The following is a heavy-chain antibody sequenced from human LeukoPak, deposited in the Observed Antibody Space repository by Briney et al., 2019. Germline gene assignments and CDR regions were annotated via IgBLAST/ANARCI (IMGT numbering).Heavy chain of an antibody. V-gene: IGHV3-30*04. CDR1: GFTFSSYA. Sequence: PGGSLRLSCAASGFTFSSYAMHWVRQAPGKGLEWVAVISYDGSNKYYADSVKGRFTISRDNSKNTLYLQMNNLRAEDTAVYYCASVRGPYYFDYWGQGTLVTVSS. D-gene: IGHD3-10*01. J-gene: IGHJ4*02. CDR3: ASVRGPYYFDY. CDR2: ISYDGSNK.